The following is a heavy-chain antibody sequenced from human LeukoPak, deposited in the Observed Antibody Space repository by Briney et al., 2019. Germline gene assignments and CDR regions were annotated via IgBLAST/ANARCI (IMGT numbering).Heavy chain of an antibody. CDR1: GFTFSSYA. Sequence: GSLRLSCAASGFTFSSYAMSWVRQAPGKGLEWIGEINHSGSTNYNPSLKSRVTISVDTSKNQFSLKLSSVTAADTAVYYCASRPGGQWLVRGAFDIWGQGTMVTVSS. CDR2: INHSGST. J-gene: IGHJ3*02. D-gene: IGHD6-19*01. CDR3: ASRPGGQWLVRGAFDI. V-gene: IGHV4-34*01.